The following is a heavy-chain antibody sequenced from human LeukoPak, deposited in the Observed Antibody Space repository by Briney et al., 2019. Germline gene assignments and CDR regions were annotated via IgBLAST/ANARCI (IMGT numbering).Heavy chain of an antibody. CDR1: GYTFTSYA. CDR2: INAGNGNT. D-gene: IGHD5-18*01. V-gene: IGHV1-3*01. CDR3: ARSTGKHGYSYGYGGHFDY. J-gene: IGHJ4*02. Sequence: ASVKVSCKASGYTFTSYAMHWVRQAPGQRLEWMGWINAGNGNTKYSQKFQGRVTITRDTSASTAYMELSSLRSEDTAVYYCARSTGKHGYSYGYGGHFDYWGQGTLVTVSS.